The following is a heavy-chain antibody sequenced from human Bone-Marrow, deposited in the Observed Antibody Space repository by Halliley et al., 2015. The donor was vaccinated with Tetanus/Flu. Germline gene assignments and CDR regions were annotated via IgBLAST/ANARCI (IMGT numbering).Heavy chain of an antibody. V-gene: IGHV4-59*02. D-gene: IGHD3-16*02. Sequence: LRLSCTVTGGFDRTYYWSWIRQPPGTGLEWIGYINYSGSTNYNPSLKRRVTISEDTSKNQFSLKLSSVTAADTAVYYCAREDYDYVWGSYLRFWGLGTLVTVSS. CDR2: INYSGST. CDR3: AREDYDYVWGSYLRF. CDR1: GGFDRTYY. J-gene: IGHJ4*02.